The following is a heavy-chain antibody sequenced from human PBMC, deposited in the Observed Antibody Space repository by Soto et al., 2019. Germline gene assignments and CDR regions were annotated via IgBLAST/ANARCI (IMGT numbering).Heavy chain of an antibody. D-gene: IGHD2-21*02. CDR2: IYWDDDK. Sequence: QITLKESGPTLVKPTQTLTLTCTFSGFSLSTSGVGVGWIRQPPGKALEWLALIYWDDDKRYSPSLKSRLTITKDTSKHQVVLTMTNMDPVYTATYYCAHSEAYCGGDCYWGYFDLWGRGTLVTVSS. J-gene: IGHJ2*01. CDR1: GFSLSTSGVG. CDR3: AHSEAYCGGDCYWGYFDL. V-gene: IGHV2-5*02.